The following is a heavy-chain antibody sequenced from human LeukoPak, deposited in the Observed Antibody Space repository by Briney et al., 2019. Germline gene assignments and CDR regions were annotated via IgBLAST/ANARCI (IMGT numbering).Heavy chain of an antibody. CDR2: INSDGTST. Sequence: GGSLRLSCAASGFTFSNYSMNWVRQAPGKGLEWVSRINSDGTSTSYADSVKGRFTISRDNAKNTLSLQMNSLRDEDTAVYYCLRSYCTTSNCYGWFDPWGQGTLVTVSS. CDR3: LRSYCTTSNCYGWFDP. CDR1: GFTFSNYS. J-gene: IGHJ5*02. D-gene: IGHD2-2*01. V-gene: IGHV3-74*01.